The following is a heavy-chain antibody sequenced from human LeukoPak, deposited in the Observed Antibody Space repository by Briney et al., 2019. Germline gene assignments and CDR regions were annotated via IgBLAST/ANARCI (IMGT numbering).Heavy chain of an antibody. Sequence: ASVKVSCKASGYTFTSYGISWVRQAPGQGLEWMGWISAYNGNTNYAQKLQGRVTMTTDTSTSTAYMELRSLRSDDTAVYYCATLGYCSGGSRYSGYYYYGMDVWGQGTTVTVSS. CDR2: ISAYNGNT. CDR1: GYTFTSYG. CDR3: ATLGYCSGGSRYSGYYYYGMDV. V-gene: IGHV1-18*01. J-gene: IGHJ6*02. D-gene: IGHD2-15*01.